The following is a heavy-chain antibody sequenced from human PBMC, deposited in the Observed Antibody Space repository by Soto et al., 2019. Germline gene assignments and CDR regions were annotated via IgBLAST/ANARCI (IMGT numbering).Heavy chain of an antibody. J-gene: IGHJ4*02. CDR2: IVPIVDTS. CDR3: VSVVAVPGYPDN. Sequence: QVQLVQSGAEVRQPASSVKVSCKTSGGTFSSYAISWVRQAPGQGREWMGGIVPIVDTSTYAQKFQGRVTITSDDSTSTAYMELSGLRSDDTAIYYCVSVVAVPGYPDNWGQGTLVTVSS. CDR1: GGTFSSYA. D-gene: IGHD5-12*01. V-gene: IGHV1-69*05.